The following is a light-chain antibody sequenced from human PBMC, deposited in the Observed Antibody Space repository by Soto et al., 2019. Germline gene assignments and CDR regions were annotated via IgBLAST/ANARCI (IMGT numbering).Light chain of an antibody. CDR2: LSSDGSH. Sequence: QAVVTQSPSASASLGASVKLTCTLSSGHSSYAIAWHQQQPEKGPRYLMKLSSDGSHSKGDGIPDRFSGSSSGAERYLTISSLQSEDEADYYCQTWDTGARVVFGGRTKVTVL. CDR3: QTWDTGARVV. CDR1: SGHSSYA. J-gene: IGLJ2*01. V-gene: IGLV4-69*01.